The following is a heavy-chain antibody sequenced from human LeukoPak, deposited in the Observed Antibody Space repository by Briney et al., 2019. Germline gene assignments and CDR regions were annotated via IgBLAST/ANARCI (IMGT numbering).Heavy chain of an antibody. CDR1: GYTFTSYD. CDR3: ARASDFWSGYSPHAFDI. CDR2: ISAYNGNT. Sequence: ASVKVSCKASGYTFTSYDINWVRQAPGQGLEWMGWISAYNGNTNYAQKLQGRVTMTTDTSTSTAYMELRSLRSDDTAVYYCARASDFWSGYSPHAFDIWGQGTMVTVSS. D-gene: IGHD3-3*01. J-gene: IGHJ3*02. V-gene: IGHV1-18*01.